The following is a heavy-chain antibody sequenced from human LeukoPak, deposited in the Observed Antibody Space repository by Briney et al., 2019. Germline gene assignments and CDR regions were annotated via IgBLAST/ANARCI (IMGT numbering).Heavy chain of an antibody. V-gene: IGHV1-18*01. CDR3: ARDVGKGDYTWYGEGAFDI. CDR2: ISAYNGNT. D-gene: IGHD3-3*01. CDR1: VYTFTSYG. Sequence: GASVKVSCKASVYTFTSYGISWVRQAPGQGLEWMGWISAYNGNTNYAQKLQGRVTMTTDTSTSTAYMELRSLRSDDTAVYYCARDVGKGDYTWYGEGAFDIWGQGTMVTVSS. J-gene: IGHJ3*02.